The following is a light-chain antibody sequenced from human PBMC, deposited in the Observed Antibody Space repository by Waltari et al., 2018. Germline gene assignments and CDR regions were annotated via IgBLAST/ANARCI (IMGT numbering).Light chain of an antibody. J-gene: IGKJ1*01. Sequence: EIVMTKSPATLSVSTGERATLSCMASQSINSNLAWYQQKPGQAPSLLIYGASTRATDIPVRFSGSGSGTEFTLTISRLQSEDFAVYYCQQYTWPSWTFGQGTKVEIK. CDR2: GAS. V-gene: IGKV3-15*01. CDR1: QSINSN. CDR3: QQYTWPSWT.